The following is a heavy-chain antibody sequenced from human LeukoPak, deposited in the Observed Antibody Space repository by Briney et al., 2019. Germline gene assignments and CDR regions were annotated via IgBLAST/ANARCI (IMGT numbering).Heavy chain of an antibody. CDR3: ARQRVGSRYYDSSGYRDWFDP. CDR1: GFTFSDYY. J-gene: IGHJ5*02. Sequence: GGSLRLSCAASGFTFSDYYMSWIRQAPGKGLEWVSYISSSSSYTNYADSVKGRFTISRDNAKNSLYLQMNSLRAEDTAVYYCARQRVGSRYYDSSGYRDWFDPWGQGTPVTVSS. V-gene: IGHV3-11*03. D-gene: IGHD3-22*01. CDR2: ISSSSSYT.